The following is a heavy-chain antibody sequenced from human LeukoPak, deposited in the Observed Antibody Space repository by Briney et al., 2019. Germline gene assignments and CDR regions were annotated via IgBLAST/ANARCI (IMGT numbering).Heavy chain of an antibody. CDR1: GFTFSSYA. Sequence: GGSLRLSCAASGFTFSSYAMSWVRQAPGKGLEWVSAISGSGGSTYYADSVKGRFTISRDNSKNTLYLQMNSLRAEDTAVYYCARPSTAGYYFDYWGQGTLVTVSS. J-gene: IGHJ4*02. D-gene: IGHD4-17*01. V-gene: IGHV3-23*01. CDR3: ARPSTAGYYFDY. CDR2: ISGSGGST.